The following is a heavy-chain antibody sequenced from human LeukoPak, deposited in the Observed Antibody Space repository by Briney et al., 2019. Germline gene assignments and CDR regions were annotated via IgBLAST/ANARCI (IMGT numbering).Heavy chain of an antibody. CDR1: GGTFSSYA. J-gene: IGHJ4*02. CDR3: AVWFGDPPSPFDY. CDR2: IIPISGIA. V-gene: IGHV1-69*04. D-gene: IGHD3-10*01. Sequence: SVKVSCKASGGTFSSYAISWVRQAPGQGLEWMGRIIPISGIANYAQKFQGRVTITADKSTSTAYMELSSLRSEDTAVYYCAVWFGDPPSPFDYWGQGTLVTVSS.